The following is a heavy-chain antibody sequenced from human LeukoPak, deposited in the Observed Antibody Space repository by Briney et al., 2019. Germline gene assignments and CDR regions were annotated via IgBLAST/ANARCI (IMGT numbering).Heavy chain of an antibody. CDR2: ISGSGATI. CDR3: VTKLYVGHTHAFDI. V-gene: IGHV3-23*01. J-gene: IGHJ3*02. CDR1: GVTFSNYP. D-gene: IGHD3-16*01. Sequence: GGSLRFSCTASGVTFSNYPIMFVRQVPGKGLDWVSAISGSGATIYYADAVRGRFTISRDNSKNTVYLQMNSLRAEDTALYYCVTKLYVGHTHAFDIWGQGTMVTVSP.